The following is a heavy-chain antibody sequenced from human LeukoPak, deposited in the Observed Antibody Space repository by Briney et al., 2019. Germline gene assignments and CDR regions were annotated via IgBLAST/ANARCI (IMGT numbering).Heavy chain of an antibody. CDR3: AKTPNYDFWSGYSVNFDY. Sequence: GGSLRLSCAASGFTFSSYAMSWVRQAPGKGLEWVSAISGSGGSTYYADSVKGRFTISRDNSKSTLYLQMNSLRAEDTAVYYCAKTPNYDFWSGYSVNFDYWGQGTLVTVSS. V-gene: IGHV3-23*01. CDR2: ISGSGGST. D-gene: IGHD3-3*01. CDR1: GFTFSSYA. J-gene: IGHJ4*02.